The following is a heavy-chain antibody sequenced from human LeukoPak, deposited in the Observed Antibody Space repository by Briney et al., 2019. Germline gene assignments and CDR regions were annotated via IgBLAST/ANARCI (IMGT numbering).Heavy chain of an antibody. CDR1: GGSFSGYY. V-gene: IGHV4-34*01. D-gene: IGHD5-24*01. CDR2: INHSGST. CDR3: ARDESSRDGYNRGIDY. J-gene: IGHJ4*02. Sequence: SETLSLTCAVYGGSFSGYYWSWIRQPPGKGLEWIGEINHSGSTNYNPSLKSRVTISVDTSKNQFSLKLSSVTAADTAVYYCARDESSRDGYNRGIDYWGQGTLVTVSS.